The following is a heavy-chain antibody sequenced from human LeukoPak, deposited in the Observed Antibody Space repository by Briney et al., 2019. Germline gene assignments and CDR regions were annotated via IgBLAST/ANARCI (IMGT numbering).Heavy chain of an antibody. D-gene: IGHD3-9*01. CDR2: FSGSGGST. V-gene: IGHV3-23*01. J-gene: IGHJ5*02. CDR1: IFSLSNDP. CDR3: AKDLLVRYFDWLPELDP. Sequence: GGSVTLSCAPCIFSLSNDPMRGPRQSRGGGVEWVKAFSGSGGSTYYADSVKGRFTISRDNSKNTLYLQMNSLRAEDTAVYYCAKDLLVRYFDWLPELDPWGQGTLVTVSS.